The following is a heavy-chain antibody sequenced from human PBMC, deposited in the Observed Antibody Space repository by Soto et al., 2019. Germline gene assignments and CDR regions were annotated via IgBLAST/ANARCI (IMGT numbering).Heavy chain of an antibody. CDR1: GFTFSNYE. CDR3: ARRGYGSRWPNVDMDV. D-gene: IGHD6-13*01. V-gene: IGHV3-64*01. J-gene: IGHJ6*03. CDR2: ISNNGAHT. Sequence: EAQLVESGGGLVQPGGSLRLSCAASGFTFSNYEMHWVRQAPGKGLEYVSGISNNGAHTDYAKSVKGRFTISRDNSENTLYLQMRSMRAEDMELDYCARRGYGSRWPNVDMDVWGKGTTVTVSS.